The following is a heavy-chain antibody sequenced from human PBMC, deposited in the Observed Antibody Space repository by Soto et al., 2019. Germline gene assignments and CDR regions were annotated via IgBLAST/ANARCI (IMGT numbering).Heavy chain of an antibody. J-gene: IGHJ4*02. D-gene: IGHD3-3*01. CDR3: ARSEITIFGVRAGAFDY. V-gene: IGHV3-48*01. Sequence: EVQLVESGGGLVQPGGSLRLSCAASGFTFSSYSMNWVRQAPGKGLEWVSYISSSSSTIYYADSVKGRFTISRDNAKNSLYLQMNSPRAEDTAVYYCARSEITIFGVRAGAFDYWGQGTLVTVSS. CDR2: ISSSSSTI. CDR1: GFTFSSYS.